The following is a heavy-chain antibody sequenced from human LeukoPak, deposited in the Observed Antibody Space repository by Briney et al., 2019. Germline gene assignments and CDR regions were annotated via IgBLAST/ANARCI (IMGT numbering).Heavy chain of an antibody. J-gene: IGHJ3*02. CDR2: ISSSSSYI. CDR1: GFTFSSYN. CDR3: ARDHGTNFYDSSGYKAFGI. D-gene: IGHD3-22*01. V-gene: IGHV3-21*06. Sequence: PGGSLRLSCAASGFTFSSYNMNWVRQAPGEGLEWVSSISSSSSYIYYADSVKGRFTISRDNVNNSLYLQMNSLRAEDTAVYYCARDHGTNFYDSSGYKAFGIWGQGTMVIVSS.